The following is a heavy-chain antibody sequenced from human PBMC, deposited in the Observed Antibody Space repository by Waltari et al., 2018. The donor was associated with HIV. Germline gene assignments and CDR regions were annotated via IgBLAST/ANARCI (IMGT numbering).Heavy chain of an antibody. CDR3: ASSPIVVVPAATGWFDP. Sequence: QLQLQESGPGLVKPSETLSLTCTVSGGPISSSSYYWGWIRQPPGKGLEWIGSIYYSGSTYYNPSLKSRVTISVDTSKNQFSLKLSSVTAADTAVYYCASSPIVVVPAATGWFDPWGQGTLVTVSS. CDR1: GGPISSSSYY. V-gene: IGHV4-39*01. D-gene: IGHD2-2*01. CDR2: IYYSGST. J-gene: IGHJ5*02.